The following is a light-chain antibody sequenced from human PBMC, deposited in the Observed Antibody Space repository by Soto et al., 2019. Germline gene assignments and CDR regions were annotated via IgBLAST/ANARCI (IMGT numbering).Light chain of an antibody. V-gene: IGLV2-14*01. CDR3: SSYTSSRTLLYV. Sequence: QSVLTQPASVSGSPGQSITISCTGTSSDVGGYNYVSWYQQHPGKAPKLMIYEVSNRPSGVSNRFSGSKSGNTASLTISGLQAEDEADYYCSSYTSSRTLLYVFGTGNKVTXL. J-gene: IGLJ1*01. CDR1: SSDVGGYNY. CDR2: EVS.